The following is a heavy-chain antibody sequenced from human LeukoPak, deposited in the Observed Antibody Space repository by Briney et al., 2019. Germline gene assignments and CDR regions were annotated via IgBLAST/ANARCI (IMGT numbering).Heavy chain of an antibody. CDR3: ARDRYGDFDY. CDR2: IWYDGSNK. Sequence: PGGSLRLSCAASGFTFSSYGMHWVRQAPGKGLEWVAAIWYDGSNKYYADSVKGRFTISRDNSKNTLYLQMNSLRAEDTAVYYCARDRYGDFDYWGQGTLVTVSS. CDR1: GFTFSSYG. J-gene: IGHJ4*02. V-gene: IGHV3-33*01. D-gene: IGHD4-17*01.